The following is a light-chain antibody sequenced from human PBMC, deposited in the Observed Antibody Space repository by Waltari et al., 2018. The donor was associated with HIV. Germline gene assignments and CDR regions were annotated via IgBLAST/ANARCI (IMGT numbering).Light chain of an antibody. CDR3: QQVYAYPRT. CDR1: QGVSSY. CDR2: AGS. J-gene: IGKJ1*01. Sequence: DIQLTQYPSFLSASVGDRVTITCRASQGVSSYLAWYQQKPGKAPKLLIYAGSTLQSGVPSRFTGSGSGTELTLTISSLQPEDYATYYCQQVYAYPRTFGQGTKVETK. V-gene: IGKV1-9*01.